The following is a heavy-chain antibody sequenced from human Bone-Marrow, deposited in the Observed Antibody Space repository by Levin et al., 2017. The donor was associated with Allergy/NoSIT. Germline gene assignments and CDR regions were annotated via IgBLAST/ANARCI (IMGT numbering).Heavy chain of an antibody. Sequence: PSETLSLTCTVSGGSVSSGSYYWSWIRQPPGKGLEWIGYIYYSGSTHYNPSLKSRATISVDTSKNQFSLKLSSVTAADRAVYYCASRPTWGSRLDYWGQGTLVTVSS. J-gene: IGHJ4*02. CDR3: ASRPTWGSRLDY. V-gene: IGHV4-61*01. CDR2: IYYSGST. CDR1: GGSVSSGSYY. D-gene: IGHD2/OR15-2a*01.